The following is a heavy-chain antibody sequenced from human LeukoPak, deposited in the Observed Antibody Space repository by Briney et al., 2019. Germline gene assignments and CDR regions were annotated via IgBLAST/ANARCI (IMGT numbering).Heavy chain of an antibody. CDR1: GFSFTTHA. J-gene: IGHJ4*02. CDR3: AKDQDPHSYGSGSYAPFDY. V-gene: IGHV3-23*01. D-gene: IGHD3-10*01. CDR2: ISGRGGST. Sequence: PGGSLRLSCVASGFSFTTHAMGWVRQAPGKGLEWVSHISGRGGSTKYSGSVKGRFTISRDNSKNTLYLQINSLRADDTAVYYCAKDQDPHSYGSGSYAPFDYWGQGTLVTVSS.